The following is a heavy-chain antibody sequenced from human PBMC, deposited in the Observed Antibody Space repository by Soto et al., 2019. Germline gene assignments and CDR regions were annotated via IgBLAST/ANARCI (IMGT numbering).Heavy chain of an antibody. CDR2: TIPMLGTT. J-gene: IGHJ5*02. Sequence: QVQLVQSGAEVKKPGSSVKVSCKASGGTFSTYTMSWVRQAPGQGLEWMGGTIPMLGTTTYAENFQGRDTSTADEYTSNAYMELTSLRCEDTALYYCARDLYYFDSSDYYGHNWFEPWGQGSSVTVSS. CDR3: ARDLYYFDSSDYYGHNWFEP. V-gene: IGHV1-69*12. D-gene: IGHD3-22*01. CDR1: GGTFSTYT.